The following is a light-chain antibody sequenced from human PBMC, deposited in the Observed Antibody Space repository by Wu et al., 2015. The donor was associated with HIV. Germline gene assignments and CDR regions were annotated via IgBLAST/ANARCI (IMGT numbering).Light chain of an antibody. V-gene: IGKV1-5*03. CDR2: RAS. J-gene: IGKJ1*01. CDR1: QSISNW. CDR3: QQSNSNPWT. Sequence: DIQMTQSPSTLSASVGDRVTITCRASQSISNWLAWYQQKPGKAPNLLIYRASSLESGVPSRFSGSGSGTEFTLTISSLQPDDFATYYCQQSNSNPWTFGQGTKVDIK.